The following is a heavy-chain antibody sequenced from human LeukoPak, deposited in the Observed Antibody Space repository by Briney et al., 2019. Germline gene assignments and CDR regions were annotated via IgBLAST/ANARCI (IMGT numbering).Heavy chain of an antibody. Sequence: GGSLRLSCAASGFTFSSYSMNWVRQAPGKGLEWVSSINSSSSYIYYADSVKGRFTISRDNAKNSLYLQMNSLRAEDTDVYYCARGQRVPAAIVSYYFDYWGQGTLVTVSS. CDR3: ARGQRVPAAIVSYYFDY. D-gene: IGHD2-2*01. CDR2: INSSSSYI. V-gene: IGHV3-21*01. CDR1: GFTFSSYS. J-gene: IGHJ4*02.